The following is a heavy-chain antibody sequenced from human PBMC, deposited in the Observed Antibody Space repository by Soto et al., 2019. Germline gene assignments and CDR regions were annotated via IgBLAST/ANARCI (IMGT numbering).Heavy chain of an antibody. J-gene: IGHJ4*02. CDR1: GFTFSDYY. Sequence: GGSLRLSCAASGFTFSDYYMSWIRQAPGKGLEWVSYISSSGSTIYYADSVEGRFTISRDNAKNSLYLQMNSLRAEDTAVYYCARDLCRGGWTPYSSSSAVGCYYFDYWGQGTLVTVSS. V-gene: IGHV3-11*01. CDR3: ARDLCRGGWTPYSSSSAVGCYYFDY. CDR2: ISSSGSTI. D-gene: IGHD6-6*01.